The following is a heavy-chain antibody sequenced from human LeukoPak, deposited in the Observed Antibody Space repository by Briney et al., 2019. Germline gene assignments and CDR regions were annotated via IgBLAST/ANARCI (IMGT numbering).Heavy chain of an antibody. V-gene: IGHV1-58*01. D-gene: IGHD1-26*01. Sequence: GASVKVSCKASGFTFTSSAVQWVRQARGQRLEWIGWNVVGSGNTNYAQKFQERVTITRDMSTSTAYMELSSLRSEDTAVYYCAAGWRTGPELPWGQGTLVTVSS. CDR2: NVVGSGNT. CDR3: AAGWRTGPELP. J-gene: IGHJ5*02. CDR1: GFTFTSSA.